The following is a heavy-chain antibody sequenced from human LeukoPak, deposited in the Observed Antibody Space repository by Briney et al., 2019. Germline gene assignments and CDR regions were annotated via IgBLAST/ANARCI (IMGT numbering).Heavy chain of an antibody. V-gene: IGHV3-11*04. J-gene: IGHJ3*02. D-gene: IGHD6-13*01. CDR2: ISSSGSTI. CDR3: ARNGGYSSHLGAFDI. CDR1: GFTFSDYY. Sequence: GGSLILSCAASGFTFSDYYMSWIRQAPGKGLEWVSYISSSGSTIYYSDSVKSGFTVSRDNAKNSLYLQMNSLRAEDTAVYYCARNGGYSSHLGAFDIWGQGAMVTVSS.